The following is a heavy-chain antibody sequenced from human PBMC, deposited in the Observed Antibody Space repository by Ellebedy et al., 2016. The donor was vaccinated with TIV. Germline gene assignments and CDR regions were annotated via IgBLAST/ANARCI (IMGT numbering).Heavy chain of an antibody. CDR3: ARGDTAMVNYYYGMDV. CDR2: IKQDGSEK. Sequence: GESLKISXAASGFTFSSYWMSWVRQAPGKGLEWVANIKQDGSEKYYVDSVKGRFTISRDNAKNSLYLQMNSLRAEDTAVYYCARGDTAMVNYYYGMDVWGQGTTVTVSS. V-gene: IGHV3-7*04. D-gene: IGHD5-18*01. J-gene: IGHJ6*02. CDR1: GFTFSSYW.